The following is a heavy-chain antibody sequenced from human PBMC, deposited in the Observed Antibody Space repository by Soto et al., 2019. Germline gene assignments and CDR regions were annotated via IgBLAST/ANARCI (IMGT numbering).Heavy chain of an antibody. Sequence: GGSLRFSCTVSGFTFSAHWMHWVRQAPGKGLVWVSRIDEDGSQRHYADSVKGRFTISRDNAKNTLFLEMNSLTDDDTAIYFCSRGTIAWPGVDYWGPGTLVTVSS. CDR2: IDEDGSQR. V-gene: IGHV3-74*01. CDR1: GFTFSAHW. D-gene: IGHD2-21*01. CDR3: SRGTIAWPGVDY. J-gene: IGHJ4*02.